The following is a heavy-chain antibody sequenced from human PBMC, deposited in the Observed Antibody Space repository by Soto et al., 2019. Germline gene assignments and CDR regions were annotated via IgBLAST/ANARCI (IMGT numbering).Heavy chain of an antibody. J-gene: IGHJ4*02. D-gene: IGHD3-10*01. CDR2: VTNTGGDK. Sequence: GGSLRLSCAASGFAFSNNAMSWVRQAPGKGLKIVSIVTNTGGDKLYADSVKGRFIISRDNSKSTLYLQMNSLRAEDSAIYYCARASGESYPGSRVFVSWGQGTRVTVSS. V-gene: IGHV3-23*01. CDR1: GFAFSNNA. CDR3: ARASGESYPGSRVFVS.